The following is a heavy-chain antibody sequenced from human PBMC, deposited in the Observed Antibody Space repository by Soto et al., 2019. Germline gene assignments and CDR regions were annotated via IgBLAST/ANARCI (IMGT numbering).Heavy chain of an antibody. CDR1: GFTFSNYA. J-gene: IGHJ6*02. V-gene: IGHV3-23*01. Sequence: EVQLLESGGGLVQPGGSLRLSCAASGFTFSNYAMSWVRQAPGKGLEWVSTISGSGENTYYADSVKGRFTISRDNSKNTLCLQMNNLRAEDTAVYYCAKTRGQSYYHAMDVWGQGTTVIVSS. CDR3: AKTRGQSYYHAMDV. CDR2: ISGSGENT.